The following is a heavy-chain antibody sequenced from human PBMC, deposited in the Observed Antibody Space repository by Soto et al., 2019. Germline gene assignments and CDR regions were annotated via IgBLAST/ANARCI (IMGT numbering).Heavy chain of an antibody. CDR2: ISGSGGST. CDR3: AAMGIDSNYLY. CDR1: GFTFSSYA. V-gene: IGHV3-23*01. J-gene: IGHJ4*02. D-gene: IGHD4-4*01. Sequence: GGSLRLSCAASGFTFSSYAMSWVRQAPGKGLEWVSAISGSGGSTYYADSVKGRFTISRDNSKNTLYLQMNSLRAEDTAVYYCAAMGIDSNYLYWGQGTLVAVSS.